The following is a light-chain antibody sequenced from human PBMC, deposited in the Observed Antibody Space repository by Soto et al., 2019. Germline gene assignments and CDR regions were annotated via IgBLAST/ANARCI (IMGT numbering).Light chain of an antibody. Sequence: QSVLTQPPSVSGAPGQRVTISCTGTNSNIGAPYDVHWYQQHPGTAPKLIVFGNTDRPSGVPDRFSGSRSGTSASLVITGLQADDEAVYYCTLYTSENAYVFGTGTKLTVL. V-gene: IGLV1-40*01. CDR1: NSNIGAPYD. CDR2: GNT. CDR3: TLYTSENAYV. J-gene: IGLJ1*01.